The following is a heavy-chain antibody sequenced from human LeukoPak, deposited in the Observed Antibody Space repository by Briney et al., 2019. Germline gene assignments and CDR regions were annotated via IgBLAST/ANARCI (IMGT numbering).Heavy chain of an antibody. J-gene: IGHJ4*02. CDR1: GFTFSSYA. Sequence: GGSLRLSCAASGFTFSSYAMSWVRQAPGKGLEWVPAISGSGGSTYYADSVKGRFTISRDNSKNTLYLQMNSLRAEDTTVYYCAKDSPLDYDSSGYYGRYFDYWGQGTLVTVSS. V-gene: IGHV3-23*01. CDR3: AKDSPLDYDSSGYYGRYFDY. CDR2: ISGSGGST. D-gene: IGHD3-22*01.